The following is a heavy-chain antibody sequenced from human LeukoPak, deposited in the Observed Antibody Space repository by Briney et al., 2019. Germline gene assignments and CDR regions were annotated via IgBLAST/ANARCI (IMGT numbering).Heavy chain of an antibody. CDR2: IYYSGST. Sequence: SETLSLTCTGSGGSISSYYWSWIRQPPGKGLEWIGYIYYSGSTYYNPSLKSRVTISVDTSKNQFSLKLSSVTAADTAVYYCAKYHSSGYYHDGPVDAFDIWGQGTMVTVSS. CDR3: AKYHSSGYYHDGPVDAFDI. J-gene: IGHJ3*02. CDR1: GGSISSYY. D-gene: IGHD3-22*01. V-gene: IGHV4-59*06.